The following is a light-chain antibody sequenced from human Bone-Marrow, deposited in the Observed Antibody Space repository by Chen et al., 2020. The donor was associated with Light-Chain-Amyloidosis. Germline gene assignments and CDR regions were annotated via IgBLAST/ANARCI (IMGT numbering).Light chain of an antibody. Sequence: QFALTPPASVSGSPGQSITISCTGTSSDVGGDNHVSWYQQHPDKAPKLIIYEVTNRPSWVPDRFSGSKSDNSASLTISGLQTEDEADYFCSSYTITNTLVFGSGTRVTVL. V-gene: IGLV2-14*01. CDR1: SSDVGGDNH. CDR3: SSYTITNTLV. J-gene: IGLJ1*01. CDR2: EVT.